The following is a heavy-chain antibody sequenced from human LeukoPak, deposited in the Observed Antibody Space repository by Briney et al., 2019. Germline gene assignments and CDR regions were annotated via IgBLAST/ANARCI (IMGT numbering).Heavy chain of an antibody. J-gene: IGHJ5*02. Sequence: ASVKVSCKASGYTFTSYGISWVRQAPGQGLEWMGWISAYNGNTNYAQKLQGRVTMTTDTSTSTAYMELSSLRSEDTAVYYCARDSPYCTNGVCYQYNWFDPWGQGTLVTVSS. CDR1: GYTFTSYG. D-gene: IGHD2-8*01. V-gene: IGHV1-18*01. CDR2: ISAYNGNT. CDR3: ARDSPYCTNGVCYQYNWFDP.